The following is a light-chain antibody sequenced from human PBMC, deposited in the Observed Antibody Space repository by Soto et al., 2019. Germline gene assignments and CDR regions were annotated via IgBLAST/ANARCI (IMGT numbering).Light chain of an antibody. CDR1: QSISKY. CDR2: ATS. Sequence: DIHMTQSPPSLSASVGDRVTLTCRASQSISKYLNWYQVKSGKGPKLLIYATSTLQSGVPSRFSGSGSGTEFTLTINDLQPEDFAVYYCQQGYSPLLTFGGGTRVEIK. V-gene: IGKV1-39*01. CDR3: QQGYSPLLT. J-gene: IGKJ4*01.